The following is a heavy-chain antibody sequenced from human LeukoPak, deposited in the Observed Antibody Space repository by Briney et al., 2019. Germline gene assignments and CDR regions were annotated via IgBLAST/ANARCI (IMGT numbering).Heavy chain of an antibody. J-gene: IGHJ1*01. V-gene: IGHV1-8*01. D-gene: IGHD3-22*01. CDR3: ARGNRVVVKDYAEYFQH. Sequence: AASVKVSCKASGYTFTSYDINWVRQATGQGLEWMGWMNPNSGNTGYALKFQGRVTMTRNTSISTAYMELSSLRSEDTAVYYCARGNRVVVKDYAEYFQHWGRGTLVTVSS. CDR1: GYTFTSYD. CDR2: MNPNSGNT.